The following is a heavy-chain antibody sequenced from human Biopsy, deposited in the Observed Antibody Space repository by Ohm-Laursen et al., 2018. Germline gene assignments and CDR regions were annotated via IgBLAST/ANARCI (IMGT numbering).Heavy chain of an antibody. J-gene: IGHJ4*02. Sequence: SVKVSCKASGGSFSTYAVSWVRQAPGQGLEWMGKIIPMLDVANYAQKFQGRVSMTEDTSTDTAYMELRSLRSEDTAVYYCAADINVWNVNYWGQGTQVTVSS. D-gene: IGHD1-1*01. CDR3: AADINVWNVNY. CDR2: IIPMLDVA. CDR1: GGSFSTYA. V-gene: IGHV1-69*04.